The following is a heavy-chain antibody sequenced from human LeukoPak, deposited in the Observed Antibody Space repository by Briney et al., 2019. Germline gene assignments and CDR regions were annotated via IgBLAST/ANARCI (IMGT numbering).Heavy chain of an antibody. V-gene: IGHV1-46*01. CDR3: AVATSPTFGGTLSWFDP. CDR1: GYTFTSYY. D-gene: IGHD3-3*01. Sequence: EASVKVSCKASGYTFTSYYMHWVRQAPGQGLEWMGIINPSGGNTSYAQKFQGRVTMTRDTSTSTVYMELSSLRSEDTAVYYCAVATSPTFGGTLSWFDPWGQGTLVTVSS. CDR2: INPSGGNT. J-gene: IGHJ5*02.